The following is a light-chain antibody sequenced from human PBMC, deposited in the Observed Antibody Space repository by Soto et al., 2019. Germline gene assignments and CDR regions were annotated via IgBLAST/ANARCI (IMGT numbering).Light chain of an antibody. V-gene: IGLV1-40*01. CDR1: SSDIGANYD. Sequence: QAVVTQPPSVSGAPGQRVTISCTGSSSDIGANYDVHWYQQFPGAAPKLLIYGDNRRPSGVPDRFSVSRSGSSASLAITGLQAEDEADYYCQSYDISLSGPWVFGGGTKVTVL. CDR2: GDN. CDR3: QSYDISLSGPWV. J-gene: IGLJ3*02.